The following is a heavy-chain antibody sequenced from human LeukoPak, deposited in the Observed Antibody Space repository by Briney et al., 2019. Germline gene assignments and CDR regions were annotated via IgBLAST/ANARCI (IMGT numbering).Heavy chain of an antibody. D-gene: IGHD6-13*01. Sequence: ASVKVSCKASGYTFTSYGISWVRQAPGQGLEWMGWISAYNGNTNYAQKLQGRVTMTTDTSTSRAYMELRSLRSDDTAVYYCARQYSSSWRGSADYWGQGTLVTVSS. CDR1: GYTFTSYG. CDR3: ARQYSSSWRGSADY. CDR2: ISAYNGNT. V-gene: IGHV1-18*01. J-gene: IGHJ4*02.